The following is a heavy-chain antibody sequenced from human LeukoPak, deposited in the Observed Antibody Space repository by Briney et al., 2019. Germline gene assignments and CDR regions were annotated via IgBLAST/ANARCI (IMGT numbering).Heavy chain of an antibody. CDR2: IYYHENT. Sequence: SETQSLTCTVCGGSISSCSDYWRWIPQAPGKGLEWIGSIYYHENTYYNSSLKSRVTISVDTSKNQYSLKLSSVTAADTAVYYCARRTRRQRNAFDIWGQGTIVTVSS. D-gene: IGHD2-8*01. J-gene: IGHJ3*02. CDR1: GGSISSCSDY. CDR3: ARRTRRQRNAFDI. V-gene: IGHV4-39*01.